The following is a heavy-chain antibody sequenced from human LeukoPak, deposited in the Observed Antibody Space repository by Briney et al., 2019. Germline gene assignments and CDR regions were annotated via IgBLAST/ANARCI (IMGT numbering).Heavy chain of an antibody. CDR3: ARLEGTNQQLVPAARYYYYYYMDV. V-gene: IGHV7-4-1*02. CDR2: INTNTGNP. D-gene: IGHD6-13*01. J-gene: IGHJ6*03. CDR1: GYTFTSYA. Sequence: ASVKVSCKASGYTFTSYAMNWVRQAPGQGLEWMGWINTNTGNPTYAQGFTGRFVFSLDTSVSTAYLQISSLKAEDTAVYYCARLEGTNQQLVPAARYYYYYYMDVWGKGTTVTVSS.